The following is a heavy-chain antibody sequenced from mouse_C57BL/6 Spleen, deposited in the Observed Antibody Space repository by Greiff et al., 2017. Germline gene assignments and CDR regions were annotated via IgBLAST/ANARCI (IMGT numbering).Heavy chain of an antibody. J-gene: IGHJ3*01. Sequence: QVQLLQSGRGLVKPGASVKLSCTASGFTFTSYDIYWVHQSPGQGLEWIEWICHRDGSTKYNENFKGKGTLTIDTSSSTAYMELHSLTSEDAAVYFCAREDGSPFAYWGQGTLVTVSA. V-gene: IGHV1-85*01. D-gene: IGHD2-3*01. CDR3: AREDGSPFAY. CDR1: GFTFTSYD. CDR2: ICHRDGST.